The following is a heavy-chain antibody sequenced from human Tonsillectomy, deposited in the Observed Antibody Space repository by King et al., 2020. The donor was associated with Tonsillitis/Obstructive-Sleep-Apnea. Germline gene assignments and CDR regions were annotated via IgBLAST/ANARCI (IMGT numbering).Heavy chain of an antibody. V-gene: IGHV3-30*04. CDR2: ISYDGDNK. Sequence: VQLVESGGGVVQPGRSLRLSCAASGFTFSSYAIHWVRQGPGKGLEWVAVISYDGDNKYYADSVKGRFTISRDNSKNTLHLQMNSLRAEDTAVYYCAREGIYDSSGYPEAFDIWGQGTMVTVSS. CDR1: GFTFSSYA. CDR3: AREGIYDSSGYPEAFDI. J-gene: IGHJ3*02. D-gene: IGHD3-22*01.